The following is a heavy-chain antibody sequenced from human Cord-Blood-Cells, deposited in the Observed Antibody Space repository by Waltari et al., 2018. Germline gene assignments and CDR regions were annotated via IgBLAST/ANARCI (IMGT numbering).Heavy chain of an antibody. Sequence: QVQLVQSGAEVKKPGSSVKVSCKASGGTFSSYAISLVRQAPGQGLEWMGGIIPIFGTANYAQQVQGRVTITADESTSTADMELSSLRSEDTAEYYCARDPRYCGGDCPDDAFDIWGQGTMVTVSS. CDR1: GGTFSSYA. J-gene: IGHJ3*02. CDR2: IIPIFGTA. V-gene: IGHV1-69*01. CDR3: ARDPRYCGGDCPDDAFDI. D-gene: IGHD2-21*01.